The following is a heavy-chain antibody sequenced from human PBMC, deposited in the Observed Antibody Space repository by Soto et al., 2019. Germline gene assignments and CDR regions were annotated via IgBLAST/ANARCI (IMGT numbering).Heavy chain of an antibody. CDR1: GGSVSSGSYY. J-gene: IGHJ5*02. V-gene: IGHV4-61*01. Sequence: QVQLQESGPGLVKPSETLSLTCTVSGGSVSSGSYYWSWIRQPPGKGLEWIGYIYYSGSTNYNPSLKSRVTISVATSKNQFSLKLSSVTAADTAVYYCARGRGLRFLEWLPYNWFDPWGQGTLGTVSS. CDR2: IYYSGST. D-gene: IGHD3-3*01. CDR3: ARGRGLRFLEWLPYNWFDP.